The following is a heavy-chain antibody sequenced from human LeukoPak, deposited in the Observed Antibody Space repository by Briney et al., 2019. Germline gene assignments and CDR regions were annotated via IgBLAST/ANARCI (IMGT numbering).Heavy chain of an antibody. J-gene: IGHJ2*01. CDR1: GFTVSSNY. CDR2: ISGSGGST. CDR3: AKEIQTRDWYFDL. Sequence: GSLRLSCAVSGFTVSSNYMTWVRQAPGKGLEWVSAISGSGGSTYYADSVKGRFTISRDNSKNTLYLQMNSLRAEDTAVYYCAKEIQTRDWYFDLWGRGTLVTVSS. D-gene: IGHD1/OR15-1a*01. V-gene: IGHV3-23*01.